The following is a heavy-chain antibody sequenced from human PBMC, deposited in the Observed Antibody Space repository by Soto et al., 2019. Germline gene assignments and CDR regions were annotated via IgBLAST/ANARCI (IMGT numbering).Heavy chain of an antibody. CDR1: GGTFSSYA. Sequence: GASVKVACKASGGTFSSYAISWVRQAPGQGLEWMGGIIAIFGTANYAQKFQGRVTITADESTSTAYMELSSLRSEDTAVYYCTRDVGDYHYDNTGYNDYWGQGTLVTVSS. CDR2: IIAIFGTA. V-gene: IGHV1-69*13. J-gene: IGHJ4*02. D-gene: IGHD3-22*01. CDR3: TRDVGDYHYDNTGYNDY.